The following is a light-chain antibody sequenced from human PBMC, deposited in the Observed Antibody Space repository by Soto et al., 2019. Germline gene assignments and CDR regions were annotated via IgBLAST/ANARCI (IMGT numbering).Light chain of an antibody. CDR3: QQRFSWPPT. V-gene: IGKV3-11*01. CDR1: ENVAIY. CDR2: DGF. J-gene: IGKJ5*01. Sequence: IVLTQSPATLSLSPGERATLSCRASENVAIYLAWYQQKSGQAPRLLIYDGFNRATGIPARFSGSGSGADFTLTISSLEPEDFASYYCQQRFSWPPTFGQGTRMEI.